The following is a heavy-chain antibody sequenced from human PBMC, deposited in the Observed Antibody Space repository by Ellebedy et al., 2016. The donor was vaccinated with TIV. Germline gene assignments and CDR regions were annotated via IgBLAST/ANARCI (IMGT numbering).Heavy chain of an antibody. V-gene: IGHV4-39*01. CDR2: ISVSRFT. CDR3: ARRTYFLFDS. J-gene: IGHJ4*02. D-gene: IGHD2/OR15-2a*01. Sequence: MPSETLSLTCIVSGDSISTSNSYWAWIRQPPGKGLEWVGSISVSRFTYYNPSLKSRVTLSLDTSKNQFSLRLTSVTAADTAVYFCARRTYFLFDSWGQGTLVSVSS. CDR1: GDSISTSNSY.